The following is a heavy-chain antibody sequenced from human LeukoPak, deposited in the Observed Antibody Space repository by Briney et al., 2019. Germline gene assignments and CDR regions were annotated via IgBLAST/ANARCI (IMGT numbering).Heavy chain of an antibody. V-gene: IGHV3-33*06. CDR1: GFTFSNYG. J-gene: IGHJ4*02. CDR3: ANNFDY. Sequence: GGSLRLSCAASGFTFSNYGMHWVRQAPGKGLGWVAVIWHDGSNKYYADSVKGRFTIPRDNSKNTLPLQMNSLRVEDTAVYYCANNFDYWGQGTLVTVSS. CDR2: IWHDGSNK.